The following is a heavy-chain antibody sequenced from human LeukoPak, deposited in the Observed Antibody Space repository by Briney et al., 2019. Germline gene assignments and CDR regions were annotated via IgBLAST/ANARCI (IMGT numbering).Heavy chain of an antibody. D-gene: IGHD3-9*01. CDR2: INHSGST. CDR1: GGSFSGYY. V-gene: IGHV4-34*01. CDR3: ARGGDYDILTGYSFDY. J-gene: IGHJ4*02. Sequence: ASETLSLTCAVYGGSFSGYYWSWIRQPPGKGLEWIGEINHSGSTNYNPSLKSRVTISVDTSKNQFSLKLSSVTAADTAVYYCARGGDYDILTGYSFDYWGQGTLVTVSS.